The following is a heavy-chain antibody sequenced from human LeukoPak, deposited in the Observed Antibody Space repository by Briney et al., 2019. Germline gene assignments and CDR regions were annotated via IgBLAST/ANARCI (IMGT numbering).Heavy chain of an antibody. Sequence: SETLSLTCTVSGGSISSYYWSWIRHPPGKALEWIGYMYHSGSTYYNPSLKSRLTMSVDTSKNQFSLKLTSVTAADTAVYYCARSTFSSSWNLWGQGTLVTVSS. D-gene: IGHD6-13*01. CDR2: MYHSGST. CDR3: ARSTFSSSWNL. CDR1: GGSISSYY. V-gene: IGHV4-59*04. J-gene: IGHJ4*02.